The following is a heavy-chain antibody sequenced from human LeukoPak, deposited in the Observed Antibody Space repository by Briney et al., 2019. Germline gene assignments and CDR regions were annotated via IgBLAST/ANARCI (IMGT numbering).Heavy chain of an antibody. J-gene: IGHJ5*02. CDR1: GRSFSGYY. CDR2: INHSGST. Sequence: PSETLSLTCAVYGRSFSGYYWSWIRQPPGKGLEWIGEINHSGSTNYNPSLKSRVTISVDTSKNQFSLKLSSVTAADTAVYYCARGGRIVVVVAARRYNWFDPWGQGTLVTVSS. CDR3: ARGGRIVVVVAARRYNWFDP. D-gene: IGHD2-15*01. V-gene: IGHV4-34*01.